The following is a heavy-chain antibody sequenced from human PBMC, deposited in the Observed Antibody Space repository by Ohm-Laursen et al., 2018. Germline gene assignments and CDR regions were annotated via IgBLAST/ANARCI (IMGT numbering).Heavy chain of an antibody. Sequence: SLRLSCAASGFTFSTYAMSWVRQAPGKGLEWVSGISGSGTNTFYADSVKGRFTISRDNSKNTLYLQMDSLRAEDTAVYYCARGAYRPSFDPWGQGTLVTVSS. CDR1: GFTFSTYA. CDR2: ISGSGTNT. V-gene: IGHV3-23*01. J-gene: IGHJ5*02. CDR3: ARGAYRPSFDP. D-gene: IGHD4-11*01.